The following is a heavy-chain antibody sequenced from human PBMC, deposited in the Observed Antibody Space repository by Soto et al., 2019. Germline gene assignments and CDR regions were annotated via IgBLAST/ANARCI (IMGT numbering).Heavy chain of an antibody. CDR3: ARVLQSGEATS. V-gene: IGHV3-7*03. J-gene: IGHJ5*02. CDR1: GFTFSSFW. D-gene: IGHD3-10*01. Sequence: EVQLVESGGGLVQPGGSLRLSCATSGFTFSSFWMAWVRQAPGKGLEWVASINQGGSDEKYVDLVKGRFTVSRDNAKTSVYLQMNGLRGEDTAVYYCARVLQSGEATSWGQGTLVTVSS. CDR2: INQGGSDE.